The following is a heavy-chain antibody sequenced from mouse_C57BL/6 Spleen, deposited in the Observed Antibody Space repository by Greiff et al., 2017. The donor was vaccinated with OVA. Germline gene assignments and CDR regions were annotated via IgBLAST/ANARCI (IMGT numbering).Heavy chain of an antibody. CDR1: GYTFTSYW. J-gene: IGHJ4*01. Sequence: QVQLQQPGAELVKPGASVKVSCKASGYTFTSYWMHWVKQRPGQGLEWIGRIHPSDSDTNYNQKFKGKATLTVDKSSSTAYMQLSSLTSEDSAVYYCAIGDYDEVYYAMDYWGQGTSVTFSS. CDR2: IHPSDSDT. V-gene: IGHV1-74*01. D-gene: IGHD2-4*01. CDR3: AIGDYDEVYYAMDY.